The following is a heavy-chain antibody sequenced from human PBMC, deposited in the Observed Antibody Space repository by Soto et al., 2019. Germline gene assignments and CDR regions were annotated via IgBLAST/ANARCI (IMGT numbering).Heavy chain of an antibody. J-gene: IGHJ4*02. CDR3: ARGGGTLDY. Sequence: ASVKVSCKASGYTFISYAMYWVRQAPGQGLEWMGIINPRDGTTKYAQNFQGRVTMTRDTSTSTVYMELSSLRSEDTAVYYCARGGGTLDYWGQGTLVTVS. V-gene: IGHV1-46*01. CDR2: INPRDGTT. CDR1: GYTFISYA.